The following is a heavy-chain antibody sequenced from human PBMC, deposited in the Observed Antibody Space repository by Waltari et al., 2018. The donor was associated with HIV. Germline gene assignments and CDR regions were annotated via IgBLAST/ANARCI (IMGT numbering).Heavy chain of an antibody. CDR1: GASMTDLS. CDR2: IFGDGAS. Sequence: VRLQESGPRLGKTSETLSLKCPVSGASMTDLSGFWIRQSAVNRLEWIGRIFGDGASVVNDVFKSRVAMSVDASTNQFSLTLTGLSVADTATYYCARGNYGLYSGFYLTAWCQG. CDR3: ARGNYGLYSGFYLTA. D-gene: IGHD2-21*02. V-gene: IGHV4-4*07. J-gene: IGHJ5*02.